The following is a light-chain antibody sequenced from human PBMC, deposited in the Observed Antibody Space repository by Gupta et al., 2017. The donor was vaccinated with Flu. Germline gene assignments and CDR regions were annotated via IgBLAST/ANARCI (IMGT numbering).Light chain of an antibody. V-gene: IGLV3-19*01. Sequence: SSELPHYPAGSVALGQTVRITCQGDTLRSNYATWYQQKPGQAPLLVMYDNNSRPAGIPDRFSGSNSGNTASLTITGAQAEDEADYDCNSRDSSGNVLTIFGGGTKLTVL. CDR2: DNN. CDR1: TLRSNY. CDR3: NSRDSSGNVLTI. J-gene: IGLJ2*01.